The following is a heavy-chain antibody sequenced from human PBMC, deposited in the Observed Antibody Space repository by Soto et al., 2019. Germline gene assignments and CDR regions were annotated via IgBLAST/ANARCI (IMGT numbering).Heavy chain of an antibody. D-gene: IGHD3-22*01. CDR2: ISYDGSNK. CDR3: ARVRGYYDRGVYYGAFDV. V-gene: IGHV3-30-3*01. CDR1: GFTFSSYA. Sequence: GGSVRLSCAASGFTFSSYAMHWVRQAPGKGLEWVAVISYDGSNKYYADSVKGRFTISRDNSKNTLYLQMNSLRAEDTAVYYCARVRGYYDRGVYYGAFDVWGQGTMVTV. J-gene: IGHJ3*01.